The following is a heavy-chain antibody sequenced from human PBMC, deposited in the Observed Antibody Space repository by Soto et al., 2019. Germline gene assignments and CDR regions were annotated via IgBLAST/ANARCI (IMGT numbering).Heavy chain of an antibody. J-gene: IGHJ2*01. CDR2: INAGNGNT. CDR3: ARTVVVAATPLDWYFDF. CDR1: GYTFTSYA. D-gene: IGHD2-15*01. Sequence: ASVKVSCKASGYTFTSYAMHWVRQAPGQRLEWMGWINAGNGNTKYSQKFQGRVTITRDTSASTAYMELSSLRSEDTAVYYCARTVVVAATPLDWYFDFWGRGTLVTVSS. V-gene: IGHV1-3*01.